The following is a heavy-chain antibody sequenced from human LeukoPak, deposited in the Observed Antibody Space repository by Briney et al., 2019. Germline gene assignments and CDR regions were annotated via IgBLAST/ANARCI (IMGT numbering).Heavy chain of an antibody. D-gene: IGHD3-9*01. CDR2: ISAYNGNT. J-gene: IGHJ6*02. CDR3: ARVFRSGYFDWLSTGYYYYGMDV. V-gene: IGHV1-18*01. CDR1: GYTFTSYG. Sequence: ASVKVSCKASGYTFTSYGISWVRQAPGQGLEWMGWISAYNGNTNYARKLQGRVTMTTDTSTSTAYMELRSLRSDDTAVYYCARVFRSGYFDWLSTGYYYYGMDVWGQGTTVTVSS.